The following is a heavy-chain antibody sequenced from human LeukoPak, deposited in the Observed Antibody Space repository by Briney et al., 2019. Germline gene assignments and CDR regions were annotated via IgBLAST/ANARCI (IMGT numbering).Heavy chain of an antibody. D-gene: IGHD6-13*01. CDR3: TTDLKWRIAAAGTSNAFDI. CDR2: IKSKTDGGTT. J-gene: IGHJ3*02. V-gene: IGHV3-15*01. Sequence: PGGSLRLSCAASGFTFSNAWMSWVRQAPGKGLEWVGRIKSKTDGGTTDYAAPVKGRFTISRDDSKNTLYLQMNSLKTEDTAVYHCTTDLKWRIAAAGTSNAFDIWGQGTMVTVSS. CDR1: GFTFSNAW.